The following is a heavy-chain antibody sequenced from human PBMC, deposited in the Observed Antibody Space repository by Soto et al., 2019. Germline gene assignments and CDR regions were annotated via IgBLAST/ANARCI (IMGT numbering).Heavy chain of an antibody. CDR3: AEDRGAVEDAQRVSTWFEP. D-gene: IGHD1-26*01. J-gene: IGHJ5*02. CDR1: GFIFSGFG. V-gene: IGHV3-33*06. Sequence: PGGSLRLSCAASGFIFSGFGMHWVRQAPGKGLEWVALIWYDGNNRYYADSVKGRFTISRDNPRNTLYLQMNSLRAEDTSVYYCAEDRGAVEDAQRVSTWFEPWGQGNLVTVSS. CDR2: IWYDGNNR.